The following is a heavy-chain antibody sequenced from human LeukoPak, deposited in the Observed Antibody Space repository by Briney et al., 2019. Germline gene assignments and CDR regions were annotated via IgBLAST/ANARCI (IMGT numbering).Heavy chain of an antibody. Sequence: GGSLRLSCAASGFTFSSYAMHWVRQAPGKGLEWVALISNDGRNKYHADSVKGRFTISRDNSKNTLYLQMNSLRAEDTAVYYCARDPVSAGLRINSDYWGQGTLVTVSS. CDR2: ISNDGRNK. J-gene: IGHJ4*02. CDR1: GFTFSSYA. V-gene: IGHV3-30*04. D-gene: IGHD3-3*01. CDR3: ARDPVSAGLRINSDY.